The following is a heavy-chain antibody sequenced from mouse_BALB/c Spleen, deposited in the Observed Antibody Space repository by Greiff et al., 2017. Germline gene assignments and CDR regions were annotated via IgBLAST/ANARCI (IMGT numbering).Heavy chain of an antibody. CDR3: TRGPYYYGSKGYYFDY. CDR1: GYTFTSYY. J-gene: IGHJ2*01. D-gene: IGHD1-1*01. CDR2: INPSNGGT. Sequence: VQLQQSGAELVKPGASVKLSCKASGYTFTSYYMYWVKQRPGQGLEWIGEINPSNGGTNFNEKFKSKATLTVDKSSSTAYMQLSSLTSEDSAVYYCTRGPYYYGSKGYYFDYWGQGTTLTVSS. V-gene: IGHV1S81*02.